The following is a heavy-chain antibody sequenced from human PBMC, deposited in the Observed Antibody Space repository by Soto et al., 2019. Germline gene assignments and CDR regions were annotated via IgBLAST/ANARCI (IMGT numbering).Heavy chain of an antibody. Sequence: LSLTCTVSGGSISSSSYYWGWIRQPPGKGLEWIGSIYYSGSTYYNPSLKSRVTISVDTSKNQFSLKLSSVTAADTAVYYCARHRRSTYYYDSSGPDYWGQGTLVTVPQ. CDR2: IYYSGST. CDR3: ARHRRSTYYYDSSGPDY. CDR1: GGSISSSSYY. D-gene: IGHD3-22*01. V-gene: IGHV4-39*01. J-gene: IGHJ4*02.